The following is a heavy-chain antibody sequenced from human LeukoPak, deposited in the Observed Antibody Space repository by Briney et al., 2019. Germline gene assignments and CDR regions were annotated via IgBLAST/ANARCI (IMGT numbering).Heavy chain of an antibody. D-gene: IGHD3-3*01. CDR3: ARVGYDFWSGYYTQIFDY. CDR2: ISAYNGNT. J-gene: IGHJ4*02. CDR1: GYTFTGYY. Sequence: ASVKVSCKASGYTFTGYYMHWVRQAPGQGLEWMGWISAYNGNTNYAQKLQGRVTMTTDTSTSTAYMELRSLRSDDTAVYYCARVGYDFWSGYYTQIFDYWGQGTLVTVSS. V-gene: IGHV1-18*04.